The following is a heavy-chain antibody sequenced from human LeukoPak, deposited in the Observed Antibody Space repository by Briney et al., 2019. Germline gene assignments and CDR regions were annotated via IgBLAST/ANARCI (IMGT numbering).Heavy chain of an antibody. CDR1: GYTFTSYD. D-gene: IGHD3-22*01. CDR2: ISAYNGNT. J-gene: IGHJ4*02. Sequence: ASVKVSCKASGYTFTSYDISWVRQAPGQGLEWMGWISAYNGNTNYAQKLQGRVTMTTDTSTSTAYMELRSLRSDDTAVYYCARGGTYYYDSSGRYFDYWGQGTLVTVSS. V-gene: IGHV1-18*01. CDR3: ARGGTYYYDSSGRYFDY.